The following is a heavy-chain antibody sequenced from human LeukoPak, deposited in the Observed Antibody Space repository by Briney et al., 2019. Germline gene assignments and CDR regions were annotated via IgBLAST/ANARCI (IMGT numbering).Heavy chain of an antibody. J-gene: IGHJ4*02. CDR3: ARAGYCSGGSCYFIFDS. D-gene: IGHD2-15*01. CDR1: GFTFSDYY. CDR2: IYSGGTT. V-gene: IGHV3-53*01. Sequence: GGSLRLSCAASGFTFSDYYMSWVRQAPGKGLEWVSLIYSGGTTFYADSVRGRFTISRDNSKNTLYLQMNSLRAEDTALYYCARAGYCSGGSCYFIFDSRGQGTLVTVSS.